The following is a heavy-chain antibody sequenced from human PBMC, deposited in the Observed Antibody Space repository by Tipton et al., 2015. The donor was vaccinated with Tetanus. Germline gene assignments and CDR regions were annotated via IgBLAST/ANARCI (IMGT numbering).Heavy chain of an antibody. CDR1: GDSLSTGFYS. CDR3: ARAGPVHIFAH. J-gene: IGHJ1*01. D-gene: IGHD3-3*01. Sequence: TLSLTCTVSGDSLSTGFYSWSWLRQPPGKGLEWIGYIYHTGSTYYNPALQSRVVMSVDMTNNPFSLRLKSVTAADTALYFCARAGPVHIFAHWGQGILVTVSS. CDR2: IYHTGST. V-gene: IGHV4-30-2*01.